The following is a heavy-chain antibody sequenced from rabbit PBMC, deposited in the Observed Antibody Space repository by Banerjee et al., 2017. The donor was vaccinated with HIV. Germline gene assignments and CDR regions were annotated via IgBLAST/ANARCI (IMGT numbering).Heavy chain of an antibody. J-gene: IGHJ4*01. CDR1: GIDFSSYW. V-gene: IGHV1S45*01. D-gene: IGHD4-1*01. Sequence: QQQLEESGGGLVKPGGSLTLTCKASGIDFSSYWMWWVRQAPGKGLEWIACINSNTGNTVYASWAKGPFTISKTSSTTVTLQMTSLTAADTATYFCARDLAGVIGWNFNLWGPGTLVTVS. CDR2: INSNTGNT. CDR3: ARDLAGVIGWNFNL.